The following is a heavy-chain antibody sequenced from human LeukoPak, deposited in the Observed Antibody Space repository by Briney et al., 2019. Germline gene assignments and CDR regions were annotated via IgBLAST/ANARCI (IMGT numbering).Heavy chain of an antibody. Sequence: SETLSLTCTVSGGSISSYYWSWIRQPPGKGLEWIGYIYYSGSTNYNPSLKSRVSISVDTSKNQFSLKVSSVTAADTAVYYCARTKYSSYYYMDVWGKGTTVTVSS. D-gene: IGHD6-6*01. CDR2: IYYSGST. V-gene: IGHV4-59*01. CDR1: GGSISSYY. J-gene: IGHJ6*03. CDR3: ARTKYSSYYYMDV.